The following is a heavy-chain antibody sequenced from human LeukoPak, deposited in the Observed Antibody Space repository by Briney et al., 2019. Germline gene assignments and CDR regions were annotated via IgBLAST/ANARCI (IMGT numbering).Heavy chain of an antibody. CDR1: GFTVSSNY. Sequence: GGSLRLSCAASGFTVSSNYMSWVCQAPGKGLEWVSVIYSGGSTYYADSVKGRFTISRDNSKNTLYLQMNSLRAEDTAVYYCARDSCTGARGLCDYFDYWGQGTLVTVSS. V-gene: IGHV3-53*01. CDR2: IYSGGST. J-gene: IGHJ4*02. D-gene: IGHD1-26*01. CDR3: ARDSCTGARGLCDYFDY.